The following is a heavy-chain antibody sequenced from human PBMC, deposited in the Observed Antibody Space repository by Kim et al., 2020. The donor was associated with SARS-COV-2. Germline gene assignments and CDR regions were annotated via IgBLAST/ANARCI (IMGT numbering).Heavy chain of an antibody. V-gene: IGHV1-69*04. Sequence: SVKVSCKASGGTFSSYAISWVRQAPGQGLEWMGRIIPILGIANYAQKFQGRVTITADKSTSTAYMELSSLRSEDTAVYYCASYKGYPYYYYYYGMDVWGQGTTVTVSS. J-gene: IGHJ6*02. CDR3: ASYKGYPYYYYYYGMDV. CDR2: IIPILGIA. D-gene: IGHD5-18*01. CDR1: GGTFSSYA.